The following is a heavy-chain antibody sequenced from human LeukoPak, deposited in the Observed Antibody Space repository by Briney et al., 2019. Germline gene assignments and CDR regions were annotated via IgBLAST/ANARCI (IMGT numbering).Heavy chain of an antibody. J-gene: IGHJ6*03. CDR3: AKSPSYSSGWYGYYMDV. CDR1: GFTFSSYG. Sequence: GGSLRLSCAASGFTFSSYGMHWVRQAPGKGLEWVAFIRYDGSNKYYADSVKGRFTISRDNSKNTLYLQMNSLRAEDTAVYYCAKSPSYSSGWYGYYMDVWGKGTTVTISS. CDR2: IRYDGSNK. V-gene: IGHV3-30*02. D-gene: IGHD6-19*01.